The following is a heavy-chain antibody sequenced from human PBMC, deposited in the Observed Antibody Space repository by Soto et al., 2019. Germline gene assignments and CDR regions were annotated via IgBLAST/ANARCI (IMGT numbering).Heavy chain of an antibody. CDR1: GFTFDDYA. CDR2: ISWKSGSI. V-gene: IGHV3-9*01. CDR3: AKAVGSYGNFDY. D-gene: IGHD5-18*01. Sequence: EVQLVESGGGWVQPGRSLRLSCAAFGFTFDDYAMHWVRQVPGRGLEWVSGISWKSGSIGYADSVKGRFTISRDNAKNSLYLQMNSLRAEDTALYYCAKAVGSYGNFDYWGQGTLVTVSS. J-gene: IGHJ4*02.